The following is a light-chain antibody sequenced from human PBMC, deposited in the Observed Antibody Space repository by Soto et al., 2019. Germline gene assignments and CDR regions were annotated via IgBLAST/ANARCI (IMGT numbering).Light chain of an antibody. V-gene: IGKV3-11*01. J-gene: IGKJ1*01. CDR2: GAS. Sequence: EIVLTQSPATLSLSPGXRATLSCRASQSVSSYLAWYQQKPGQAPRLLIYGASNRATGIPARFSGSGSGTDFTLTISSLEPEDFAVYYCQQRRTFGQGTKVDIK. CDR3: QQRRT. CDR1: QSVSSY.